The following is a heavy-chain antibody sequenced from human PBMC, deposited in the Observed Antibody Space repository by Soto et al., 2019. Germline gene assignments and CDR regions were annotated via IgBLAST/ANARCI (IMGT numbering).Heavy chain of an antibody. CDR2: IHHSGST. CDR1: GGSISISNW. D-gene: IGHD1-26*01. CDR3: ARGGYYFYMDV. V-gene: IGHV4-4*02. Sequence: QVQLQESGPGLVKPSETLSLTCAVSGGSISISNWWSWVRQTPGKGLEWIGQIHHSGSTNYSPSLTSRVTISVDKSKNQFSLKMNSVTAADPAVYYCARGGYYFYMDVWGKGTTVTVSS. J-gene: IGHJ6*03.